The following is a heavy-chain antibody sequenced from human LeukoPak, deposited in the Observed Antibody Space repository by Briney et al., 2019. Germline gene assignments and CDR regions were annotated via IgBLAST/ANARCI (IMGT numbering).Heavy chain of an antibody. D-gene: IGHD2-15*01. J-gene: IGHJ5*02. CDR1: GFTFSSYS. CDR2: ISTGSSDM. Sequence: PGGSLRLSCAASGFTFSSYSISWVRQAPGKGLEWVSYISTGSSDMKYADSVKGRFTISRDDAKNSVYLQMNSLRAEDTAVYYCARDIGYCSGGSRYRWFETCGQGTLVTVSS. CDR3: ARDIGYCSGGSRYRWFET. V-gene: IGHV3-48*01.